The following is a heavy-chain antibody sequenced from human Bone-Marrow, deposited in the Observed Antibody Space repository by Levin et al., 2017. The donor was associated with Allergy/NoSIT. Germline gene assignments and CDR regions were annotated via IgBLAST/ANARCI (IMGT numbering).Heavy chain of an antibody. D-gene: IGHD6-19*01. J-gene: IGHJ4*02. V-gene: IGHV3-72*01. CDR1: GFSFNDHS. CDR3: AREGDSSAYYIDFDY. Sequence: GGSLRLSCAASGFSFNDHSMNWVRQAPGKGLEWVGRTRNKANIYTTEYAASVKGRFTISRDDSRSSLFLQMNSLQTEDTDVYYCAREGDSSAYYIDFDYWGQGTLVTVSS. CDR2: TRNKANIYTT.